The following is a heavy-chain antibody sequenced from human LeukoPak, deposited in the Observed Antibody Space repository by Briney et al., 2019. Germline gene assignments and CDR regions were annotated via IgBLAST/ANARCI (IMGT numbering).Heavy chain of an antibody. CDR3: AKDLRFLEWGPVDY. D-gene: IGHD3-3*01. Sequence: PGGSLRLSCAASGFTFSSCGMHWVRQAPGKGLEWVAFIRYDGSNKYYADSVKGRFTISRDNSKNTLYLQMNSLRAEDTAVYYCAKDLRFLEWGPVDYWGQGTLVTVSS. V-gene: IGHV3-30*02. CDR2: IRYDGSNK. CDR1: GFTFSSCG. J-gene: IGHJ4*02.